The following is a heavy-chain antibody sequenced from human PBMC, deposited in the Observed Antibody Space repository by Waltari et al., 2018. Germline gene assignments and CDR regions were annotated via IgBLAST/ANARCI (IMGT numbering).Heavy chain of an antibody. CDR1: GFTFSSYE. CDR2: ISRSGSTK. D-gene: IGHD3-10*01. Sequence: EVQVVESGGGLVQPGGSLRLSCAASGFTFSSYEMNWVRQAPGKGLEWISPISRSGSTKYYVDSVKGRFTISRANDENSLYLQMSSLRAEDTAFYYCVTGVVRGINYWGQGVLVTVSS. CDR3: VTGVVRGINY. J-gene: IGHJ4*02. V-gene: IGHV3-48*03.